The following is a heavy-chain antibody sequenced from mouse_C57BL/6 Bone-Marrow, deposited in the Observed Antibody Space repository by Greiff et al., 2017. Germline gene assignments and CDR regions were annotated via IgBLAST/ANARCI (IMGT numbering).Heavy chain of an antibody. CDR3: ASRQLRLAY. Sequence: EVMLVESGGDLVKPGGSLKLSCAASGFTFSSYGMSWVRQTPDKRLEWVATISSGGSYTYYPDSVKGRFTISRDNAKNTLYLQMSSLKSEDTAMYYCASRQLRLAYWGQGTLVTVSA. D-gene: IGHD3-2*02. V-gene: IGHV5-6*01. CDR1: GFTFSSYG. J-gene: IGHJ3*01. CDR2: ISSGGSYT.